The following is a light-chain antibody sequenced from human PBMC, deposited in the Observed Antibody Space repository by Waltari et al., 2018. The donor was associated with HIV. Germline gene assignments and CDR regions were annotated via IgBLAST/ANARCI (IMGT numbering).Light chain of an antibody. J-gene: IGLJ2*01. V-gene: IGLV1-51*01. CDR1: SSNLGNYN. Sequence: QSVLTQPPSVSAPPGQKVTISCSGSSSNLGNYNVSWYQQPPGTAPRLLIKDNNKRPSGIPDRCSGAKPGTSASLGIAGLQTGDEADYYCASWDFSLSAVLFGGGTKLTVL. CDR2: DNN. CDR3: ASWDFSLSAVL.